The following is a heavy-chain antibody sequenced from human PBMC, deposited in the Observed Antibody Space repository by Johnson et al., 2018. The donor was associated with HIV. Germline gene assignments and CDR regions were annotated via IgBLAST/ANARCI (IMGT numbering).Heavy chain of an antibody. CDR2: IHSAGST. CDR1: GFSVTSKY. CDR3: AIIPPGGAGKGADAFDI. J-gene: IGHJ3*02. D-gene: IGHD1-26*01. Sequence: VQLVESGGGVVQPGGSLRLSCAASGFSVTSKYLSWVRQARGKGLEWVSLIHSAGSTSYADSVKGRFTISRDNSKNTLYLQMNSLRTEDTAVYYCAIIPPGGAGKGADAFDIWGQGTMVTVSS. V-gene: IGHV3-66*01.